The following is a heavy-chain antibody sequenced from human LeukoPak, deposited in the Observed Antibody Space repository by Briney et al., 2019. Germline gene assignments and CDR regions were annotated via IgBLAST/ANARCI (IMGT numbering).Heavy chain of an antibody. D-gene: IGHD3-22*01. CDR1: GFTFSSNV. CDR2: ISGGGST. V-gene: IGHV3-23*01. CDR3: AKATYEAVYDSSGYYLYYFDY. Sequence: GGSLRLSCAASGFTFSSNVMSWVRQAPGKGLEWVSAISGGGSTYYADSVKGRFTISRDNSKNTLYLQMNSLRAEDTAVYYCAKATYEAVYDSSGYYLYYFDYWGQGTLVTVSS. J-gene: IGHJ4*02.